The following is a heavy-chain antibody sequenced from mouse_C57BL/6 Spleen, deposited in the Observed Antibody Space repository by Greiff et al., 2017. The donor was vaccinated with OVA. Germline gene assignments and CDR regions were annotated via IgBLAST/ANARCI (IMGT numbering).Heavy chain of an antibody. CDR2: IYPGDGDT. V-gene: IGHV1-82*01. J-gene: IGHJ4*01. D-gene: IGHD1-1*01. CDR3: ARSGVASDYAMDY. Sequence: VHLVESGPELVKPGASVKISCKASGYAFSSSWMNWVKQRPGKGLEWIGRIYPGDGDTNYNGKFKGKATLTADKSSSTAYMQLSSLTSEDSAVYFCARSGVASDYAMDYWGQGTSVTVSS. CDR1: GYAFSSSW.